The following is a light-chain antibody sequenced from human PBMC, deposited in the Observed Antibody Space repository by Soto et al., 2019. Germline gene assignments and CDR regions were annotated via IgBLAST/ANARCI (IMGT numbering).Light chain of an antibody. Sequence: ENVLTQSPGTLSLSPGERATLSCRASQTVSSDLTWYQQKPGQAPRLLIYGASKRATGIPDRFSGSGSGTDFTLTISWLEPEDFALYYCQQYGTSPITFGQGTRLEIK. V-gene: IGKV3-20*01. CDR1: QTVSSD. J-gene: IGKJ5*01. CDR2: GAS. CDR3: QQYGTSPIT.